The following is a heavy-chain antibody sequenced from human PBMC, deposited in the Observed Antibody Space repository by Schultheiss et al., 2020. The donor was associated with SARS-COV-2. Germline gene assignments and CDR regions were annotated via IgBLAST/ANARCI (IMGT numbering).Heavy chain of an antibody. CDR3: ARGGPGEGSTGAIGDY. J-gene: IGHJ4*02. CDR1: GGSFSGYY. Sequence: SETLSLTCAVYGGSFSGYYWSWIRQPPVKGLEWIGYIYYSGSTNYNPSLKSRVTISVDTSKNQFSLKLSSVTAADTAVYYCARGGPGEGSTGAIGDYWGQGGLVTVAS. V-gene: IGHV4-59*01. D-gene: IGHD3-10*01. CDR2: IYYSGST.